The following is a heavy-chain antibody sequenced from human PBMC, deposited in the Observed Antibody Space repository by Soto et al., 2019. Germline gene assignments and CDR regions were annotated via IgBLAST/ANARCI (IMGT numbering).Heavy chain of an antibody. CDR2: ISAYNGNT. V-gene: IGHV1-18*01. D-gene: IGHD2-8*01. CDR1: GYTFTSYG. Sequence: ASVKVSCKASGYTFTSYGISWVRQAPGQGLEWMGWISAYNGNTNYAQKLQGRVTMTTDTSTSTAYMELRSLRSDDTAVYYCARDEGGYCTNGVCYTARKQVDYWGQGTLVTVSS. CDR3: ARDEGGYCTNGVCYTARKQVDY. J-gene: IGHJ4*02.